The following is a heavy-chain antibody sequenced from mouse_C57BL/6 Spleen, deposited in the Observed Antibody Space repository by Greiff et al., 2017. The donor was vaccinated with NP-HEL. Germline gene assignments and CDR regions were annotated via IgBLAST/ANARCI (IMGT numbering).Heavy chain of an antibody. J-gene: IGHJ4*01. V-gene: IGHV1-55*01. CDR1: GYTFTSYW. Sequence: VQLQQPGAELVKPGASVKMSCKASGYTFTSYWITWVKQRPGQGLEWIGDIYPGSGSTNYNEKFKSKATLTVDTSSSTAYMQLSSLTSEDSAVYYCARGGLGDYYAMDYWGQGTSVTVSS. CDR3: ARGGLGDYYAMDY. CDR2: IYPGSGST.